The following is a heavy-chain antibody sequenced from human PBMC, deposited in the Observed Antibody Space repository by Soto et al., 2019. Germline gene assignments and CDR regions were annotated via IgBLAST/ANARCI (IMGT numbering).Heavy chain of an antibody. V-gene: IGHV3-30-3*01. J-gene: IGHJ4*02. CDR2: ISYDGSDK. Sequence: SLRLSCAASGFTFSSYTMHWVRQTPGKGLEWVAVISYDGSDKYYADSVTGRFTISRDNSKNTLYLQMNSMRVEDTSVYYCAREYSLAVVAPGDWGQGSLVTVSS. D-gene: IGHD3-22*01. CDR3: AREYSLAVVAPGD. CDR1: GFTFSSYT.